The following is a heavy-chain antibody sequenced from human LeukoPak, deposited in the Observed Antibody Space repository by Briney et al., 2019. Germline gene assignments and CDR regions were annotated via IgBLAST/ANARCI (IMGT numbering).Heavy chain of an antibody. V-gene: IGHV1-18*01. CDR3: ARVGGCSGNGCYSGVYHYYYMDV. CDR2: ISGYNGNT. CDR1: GYTFTSYG. Sequence: ASVKFSCKASGYTFTSYGISWVRQAPGQGLEWMGWISGYNGNTIYAQKFQGRVTMTTDTSTRAAQMELRSLSSDDTAVYYCARVGGCSGNGCYSGVYHYYYMDVWGKGTTVTVSS. J-gene: IGHJ6*03. D-gene: IGHD2-15*01.